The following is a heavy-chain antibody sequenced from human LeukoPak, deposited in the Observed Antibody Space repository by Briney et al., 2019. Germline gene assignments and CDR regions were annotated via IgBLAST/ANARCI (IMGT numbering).Heavy chain of an antibody. CDR1: GFTVISNY. V-gene: IGHV3-66*01. J-gene: IGHJ4*02. CDR3: ASGGAPYYYDSSFDY. D-gene: IGHD3-22*01. Sequence: GGSLRLSCAASGFTVISNYMSWVRQAPGKGLEWVSLIYSDGSTYYADSVKGRFTISRDNAKNTLYLQMNSLRAEDTAVYYCASGGAPYYYDSSFDYWGQGTLVTVSS. CDR2: IYSDGST.